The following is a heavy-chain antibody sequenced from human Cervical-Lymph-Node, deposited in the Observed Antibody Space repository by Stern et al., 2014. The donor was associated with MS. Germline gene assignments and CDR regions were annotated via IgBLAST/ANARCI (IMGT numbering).Heavy chain of an antibody. D-gene: IGHD3-22*01. Sequence: QVQLVESEGDVVQPGTSLRLSCVASGFSLRTYGMQWVRQAPGKGLEWVAAVSYDESLKYYRDSVKGRFIVSRDNSKNTVFLQMNSLRPEDTAVYYCAKELAMISSPWTFDHWGQGTLVAVSS. CDR3: AKELAMISSPWTFDH. CDR1: GFSLRTYG. CDR2: VSYDESLK. V-gene: IGHV3-30*18. J-gene: IGHJ4*02.